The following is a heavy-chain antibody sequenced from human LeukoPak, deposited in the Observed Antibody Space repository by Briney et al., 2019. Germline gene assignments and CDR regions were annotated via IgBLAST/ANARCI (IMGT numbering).Heavy chain of an antibody. CDR3: ARDVWRFDDSSGYCFPDY. D-gene: IGHD3-22*01. CDR1: GFTFSSYS. V-gene: IGHV3-21*01. CDR2: ISSSSYYI. Sequence: KPGGSLRLSCAASGFTFSSYSMNWVRQAPGKGLEWISSISSSSYYIYYADSVKGRFTISRDNAKNSLYLQMNSLRAEDTAVYYCARDVWRFDDSSGYCFPDYWGQGTLVTVSS. J-gene: IGHJ4*02.